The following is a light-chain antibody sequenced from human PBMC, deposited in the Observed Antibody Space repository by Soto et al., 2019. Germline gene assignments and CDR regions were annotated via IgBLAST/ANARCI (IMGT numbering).Light chain of an antibody. CDR2: RAS. J-gene: IGKJ4*01. CDR3: QQYESSPLT. V-gene: IGKV3-20*01. CDR1: QSVSSTY. Sequence: EIVLTQSPDTLSLSPGERATLSCRPSQSVSSTYLAWYQQKPGQAPRLLIYRASNRATGIPDRFSGSGSGTDFTLTISRLEPEDFAVYYCQQYESSPLTFGGGTKVEIK.